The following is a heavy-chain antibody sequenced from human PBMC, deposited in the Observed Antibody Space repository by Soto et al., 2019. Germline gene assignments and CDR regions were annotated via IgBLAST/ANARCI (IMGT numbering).Heavy chain of an antibody. CDR3: PRARSNYHPYYYYGMDV. D-gene: IGHD4-4*01. V-gene: IGHV3-33*01. CDR1: GFTFSSYG. J-gene: IGHJ6*02. Sequence: GGSLRLSXAASGFTFSSYGMHWVRQAPGKGLEWVAVIWYDGSNKYYADSVKGRFTISRDNSKNTLYLQMNSLRAEDTAVYYCPRARSNYHPYYYYGMDVWGQGTTVTVSS. CDR2: IWYDGSNK.